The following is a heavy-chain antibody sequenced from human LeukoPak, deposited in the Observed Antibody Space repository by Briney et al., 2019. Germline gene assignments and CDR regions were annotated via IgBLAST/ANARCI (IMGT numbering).Heavy chain of an antibody. Sequence: PSETLSLTCTVSGGSISSGGYYWSWIRQPPGKGLEWIGYIYHSGSTYYNPSLKSRVTISVDRSKNQFSLKLSSVTAADTAVYYCARGWRVLLWSGSAFDIWGQGTMVTVSS. V-gene: IGHV4-30-2*01. D-gene: IGHD3-10*01. CDR3: ARGWRVLLWSGSAFDI. CDR2: IYHSGST. J-gene: IGHJ3*02. CDR1: GGSISSGGYY.